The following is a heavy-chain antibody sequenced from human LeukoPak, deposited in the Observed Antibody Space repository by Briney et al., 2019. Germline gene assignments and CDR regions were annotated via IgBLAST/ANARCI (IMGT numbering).Heavy chain of an antibody. J-gene: IGHJ3*02. CDR2: IYYSGSP. CDR3: ARHHGGHITDDAVVI. CDR1: GGSISRYY. V-gene: IGHV4-59*08. Sequence: SETLSLTCTVSGGSISRYYWSWVRQPPGKGLEWIGYIYYSGSPNYNPPLKSRVTISVDTYKNQCSLKLSSVTAADTAVYYCARHHGGHITDDAVVIWGQGTMVTVSS. D-gene: IGHD4-23*01.